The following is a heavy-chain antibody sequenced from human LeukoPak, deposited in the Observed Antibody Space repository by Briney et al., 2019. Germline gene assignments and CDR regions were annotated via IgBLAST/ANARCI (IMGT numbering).Heavy chain of an antibody. V-gene: IGHV4-59*01. D-gene: IGHD3-10*01. CDR2: IYYSGST. CDR3: ARQYGSGSYLYDY. Sequence: PSETLSLTCTVSGGSISSYYWSWIRQPPGKGLEWIGYIYYSGSTNYNPSLKSRVPISVDTSKNPFSLKLSSVTAADTAVYYCARQYGSGSYLYDYWGQGTLVTVSS. CDR1: GGSISSYY. J-gene: IGHJ4*02.